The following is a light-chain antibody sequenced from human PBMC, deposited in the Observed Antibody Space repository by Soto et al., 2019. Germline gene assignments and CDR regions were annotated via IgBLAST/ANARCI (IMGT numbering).Light chain of an antibody. V-gene: IGKV1-5*03. CDR1: HSIGTW. CDR2: KAS. Sequence: DIQMTQSPSTLSASVGDRVSITCRASHSIGTWLAWHQQKPGKAPKSPINKASNLETVVPSRFNGSGSGTEFTLTISSLQPDDFATYFCQQYNTYPYTFGQGTKLEIK. J-gene: IGKJ2*01. CDR3: QQYNTYPYT.